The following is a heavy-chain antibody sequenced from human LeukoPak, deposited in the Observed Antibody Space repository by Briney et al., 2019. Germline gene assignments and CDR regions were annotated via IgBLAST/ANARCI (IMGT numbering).Heavy chain of an antibody. CDR1: GGTFSSYA. Sequence: SVKVSCKASGGTFSSYAISWVRQAPGQGLEWMGGIIPIFGTANYAQKFQGRVTITTDESTSTAYMELSSLRSEDTAVYYCASPYCTGGSCYSGDYYYYMDVWGKGTTVTVSS. CDR3: ASPYCTGGSCYSGDYYYYMDV. J-gene: IGHJ6*03. V-gene: IGHV1-69*05. CDR2: IIPIFGTA. D-gene: IGHD2-15*01.